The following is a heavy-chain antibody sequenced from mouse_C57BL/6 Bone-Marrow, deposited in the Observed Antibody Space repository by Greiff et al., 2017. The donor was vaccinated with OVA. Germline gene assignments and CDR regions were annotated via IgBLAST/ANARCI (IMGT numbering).Heavy chain of an antibody. CDR1: GFNIKDDY. CDR2: IDPENGDT. Sequence: EVQLQQSGAELVRPGASVKLSCTASGFNIKDDYMHWVKQRPEQGLEWIGWIDPENGDTEYASKFQGKATITADTSSNTAYLQLSSLTSEDTAVYYCATRGIVTGYFDYWGQGTTLTVSS. V-gene: IGHV14-4*01. J-gene: IGHJ2*01. D-gene: IGHD2-12*01. CDR3: ATRGIVTGYFDY.